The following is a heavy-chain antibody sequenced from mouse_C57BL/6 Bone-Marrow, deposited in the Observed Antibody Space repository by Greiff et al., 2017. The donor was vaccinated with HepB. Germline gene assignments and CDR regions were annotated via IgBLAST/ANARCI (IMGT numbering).Heavy chain of an antibody. J-gene: IGHJ2*01. Sequence: QVQLQQPGAELVRPGPSVKLSCKASGYTFTSYWMHWVKQRPGQGLEWIGVIDPSDSYTNYNQKFKGKATLTVDTSSSTAYMQLSSLTSEDSAVYYCARDYYGSSSYYFDYWGQGTTLTVSS. CDR1: GYTFTSYW. CDR3: ARDYYGSSSYYFDY. D-gene: IGHD1-1*01. V-gene: IGHV1-59*01. CDR2: IDPSDSYT.